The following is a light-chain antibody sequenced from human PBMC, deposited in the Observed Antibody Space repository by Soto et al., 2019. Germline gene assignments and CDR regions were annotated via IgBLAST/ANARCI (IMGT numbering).Light chain of an antibody. CDR3: QQRSNWPQTLT. CDR2: DAS. Sequence: EIVLTQSPAPLSLSPGERATLSCRASQSVSSYLAWYQQKPGQAPRLLIYDASNRATGIPARFSGSGSGTDFTLTISRLEPEDFAVYDCQQRSNWPQTLTVGGGTKVEIK. J-gene: IGKJ4*01. CDR1: QSVSSY. V-gene: IGKV3-11*01.